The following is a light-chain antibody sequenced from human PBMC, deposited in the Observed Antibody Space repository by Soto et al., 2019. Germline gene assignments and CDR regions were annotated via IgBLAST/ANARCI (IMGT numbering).Light chain of an antibody. Sequence: QSLLPHPAAVSCSPGHSITISCTGTSSTVGGFNVVSWYQQHPGKAPKVIIYEGIKRPSGVSNRFSGSNSGSTASLTISGLQAEDQADYYCCSYVGANTYVFGTGTKVTVL. CDR3: CSYVGANTYV. V-gene: IGLV2-23*01. CDR1: SSTVGGFNV. J-gene: IGLJ1*01. CDR2: EGI.